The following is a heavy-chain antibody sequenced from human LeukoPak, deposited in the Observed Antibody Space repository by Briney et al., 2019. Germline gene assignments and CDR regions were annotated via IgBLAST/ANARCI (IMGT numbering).Heavy chain of an antibody. CDR1: GYSISSGYY. V-gene: IGHV4-38-2*01. CDR3: ARPNTWITEGFDS. Sequence: SETLSLTCDVSGYSISSGYYWAWIRQSPGKGLEWIASNYNSGSTFYNPSLKSRVALSVDTSKNQFSLKLMSVTAADTAVYYCARPNTWITEGFDSWGQGILVTVSS. D-gene: IGHD5-12*01. J-gene: IGHJ5*01. CDR2: NYNSGST.